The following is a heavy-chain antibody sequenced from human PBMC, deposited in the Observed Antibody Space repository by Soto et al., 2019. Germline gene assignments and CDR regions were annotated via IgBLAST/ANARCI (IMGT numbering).Heavy chain of an antibody. Sequence: SETLSLTCTVSGGSVSSDTHYWSWIRQPTGKRLEWIGFIYSSWSTNYNPSLKSRVTMSVDTSKNQFSLKLRSVIVADTAVYHCARFVRSCSGTTCYTRADVWGQGTTVTVSS. V-gene: IGHV4-61*10. D-gene: IGHD2-2*02. J-gene: IGHJ6*02. CDR2: IYSSWST. CDR1: GGSVSSDTHY. CDR3: ARFVRSCSGTTCYTRADV.